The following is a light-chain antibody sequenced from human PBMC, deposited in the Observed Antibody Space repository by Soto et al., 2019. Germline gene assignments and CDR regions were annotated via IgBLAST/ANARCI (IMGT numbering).Light chain of an antibody. Sequence: IHMTQSPSTLSASVGAIVTIIYRASHSISSWLAWYQQQPGKDPKLLIYDASSLESGVPSRFSGSGSGTEFSLTINTLHPDDFATYYCPQYNTYSTVGQGTQVEIK. CDR1: HSISSW. V-gene: IGKV1-5*02. CDR2: DAS. CDR3: PQYNTYST. J-gene: IGKJ1*01.